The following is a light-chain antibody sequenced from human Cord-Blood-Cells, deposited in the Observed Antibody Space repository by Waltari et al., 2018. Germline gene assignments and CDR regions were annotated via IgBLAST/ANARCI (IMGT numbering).Light chain of an antibody. J-gene: IGLJ2*01. CDR3: CSYAGSSTFVV. Sequence: TSSDVGSYNLVSWHQQHPGKAPKLMIYEGSKRPSGVSNRFSGSKSGNTASLTISGLQAEDEADYYCCSYAGSSTFVVFGGGTKLTVL. V-gene: IGLV2-23*03. CDR1: SSDVGSYNL. CDR2: EGS.